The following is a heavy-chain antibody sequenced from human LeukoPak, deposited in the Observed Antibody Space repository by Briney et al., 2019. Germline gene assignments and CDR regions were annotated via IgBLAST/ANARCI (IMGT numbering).Heavy chain of an antibody. J-gene: IGHJ6*02. V-gene: IGHV3-49*04. D-gene: IGHD2-2*01. CDR2: IRSKAYGGTT. Sequence: GGSLRLSCTASGFTFGDYAMNWVRQAPGKGLEWVGFIRSKAYGGTTEYAASVKGRFTISRDDSKSIAYLQMNSLKTEDTAVYYCTTDNAPGMDVWGQGTTVTVSS. CDR3: TTDNAPGMDV. CDR1: GFTFGDYA.